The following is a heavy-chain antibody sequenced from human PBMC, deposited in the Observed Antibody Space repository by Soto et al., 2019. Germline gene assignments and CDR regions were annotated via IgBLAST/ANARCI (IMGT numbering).Heavy chain of an antibody. CDR3: ARGQLVWYGDLTPYHRDMDV. Sequence: QVQLQQWGAGLLRPSETLSLTCAFYGGSFDDFYWSWVRQSPGKGLEWVGEISNDGRTNYSPSLASRVSISVYTAKNQFSRHLRSVTAADTGLYYCARGQLVWYGDLTPYHRDMDVWGQGTTVTVS. V-gene: IGHV4-34*02. D-gene: IGHD3-10*01. J-gene: IGHJ6*02. CDR1: GGSFDDFY. CDR2: ISNDGRT.